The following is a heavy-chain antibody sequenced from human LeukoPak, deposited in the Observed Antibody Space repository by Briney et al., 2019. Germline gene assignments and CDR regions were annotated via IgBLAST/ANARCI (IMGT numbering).Heavy chain of an antibody. CDR2: FYTSGST. CDR3: AREEYSSSWYGYYYYYMDV. D-gene: IGHD6-13*01. Sequence: SETLSLTCTVSGGSISSGSYYWSWIRQPAGKGLEWIGRFYTSGSTNYNPSLKSRVTISVDTSKNQFSLKLSSVTAADTAVYYCAREEYSSSWYGYYYYYMDVWGKGTTVTVSS. CDR1: GGSISSGSYY. J-gene: IGHJ6*03. V-gene: IGHV4-61*02.